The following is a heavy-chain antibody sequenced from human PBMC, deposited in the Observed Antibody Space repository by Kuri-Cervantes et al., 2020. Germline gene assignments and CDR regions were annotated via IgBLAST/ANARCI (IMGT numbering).Heavy chain of an antibody. CDR3: ARDWGIAVAGTKGDAFDI. V-gene: IGHV1-24*01. J-gene: IGHJ3*02. CDR1: GYTLTQLS. CDR2: FDPEDGET. Sequence: ASVKVSCKVSGYTLTQLSMHWVRQAPGKGLEWMGGFDPEDGETIYAQKFQGRVTITADESTSTAYMELSSLRSEDTAVYYCARDWGIAVAGTKGDAFDIWGQGTMVTVSS. D-gene: IGHD6-19*01.